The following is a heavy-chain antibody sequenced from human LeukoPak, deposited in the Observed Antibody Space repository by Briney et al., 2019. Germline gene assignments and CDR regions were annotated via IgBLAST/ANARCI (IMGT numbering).Heavy chain of an antibody. CDR2: ISSSGSTI. Sequence: GGSLRLSCAASGFTFSDYYMSWIRQAPGKGLEWVSYISSSGSTIYYADSVKGRFTISRDNAKNSLYLQMNSLSAEDTAVYYCARELPYYYGSGSHDAFDIWGQGTMVTVSS. V-gene: IGHV3-11*04. CDR3: ARELPYYYGSGSHDAFDI. D-gene: IGHD3-10*01. CDR1: GFTFSDYY. J-gene: IGHJ3*02.